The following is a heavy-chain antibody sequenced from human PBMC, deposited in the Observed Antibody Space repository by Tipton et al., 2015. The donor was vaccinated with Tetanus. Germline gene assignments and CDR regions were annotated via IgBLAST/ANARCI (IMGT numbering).Heavy chain of an antibody. Sequence: QLVQSGAEVKKPGASVKVSCKASGYTFTSYGISWVRQAPGQGLEWMGWISAYNGNTNYAQKLQGRVTMTTDTSTSTAYMELRSLRSDDTAVYYCARVNLGYCSGGSCSNYFDYWGQGTLVTVSS. J-gene: IGHJ4*02. V-gene: IGHV1-18*04. D-gene: IGHD2-15*01. CDR2: ISAYNGNT. CDR1: GYTFTSYG. CDR3: ARVNLGYCSGGSCSNYFDY.